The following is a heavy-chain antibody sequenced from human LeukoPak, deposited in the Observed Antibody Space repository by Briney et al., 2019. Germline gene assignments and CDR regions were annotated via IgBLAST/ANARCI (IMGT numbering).Heavy chain of an antibody. Sequence: GGSLRLSCAASGFTFSSYGMHWVRQAPGKGLEWVAVNGSNKYYADSVKGRFTISRDNSKNTLYLQMNSLRAEDTAVYYCAKDWAKGITMIVVVIYMDVWGKGTTVTVSS. V-gene: IGHV3-30*18. CDR2: NGSNK. D-gene: IGHD3-22*01. J-gene: IGHJ6*03. CDR3: AKDWAKGITMIVVVIYMDV. CDR1: GFTFSSYG.